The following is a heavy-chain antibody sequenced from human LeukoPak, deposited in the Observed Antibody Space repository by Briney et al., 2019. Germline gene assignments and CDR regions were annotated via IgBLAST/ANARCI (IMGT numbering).Heavy chain of an antibody. CDR2: ISVSGNT. J-gene: IGHJ4*02. CDR1: GFTFSSYS. Sequence: GGSLRLSCAASGFTFSSYSMNWVRQAPGKGLEWVSAISVSGNTYHADSVKGRFTIYKNTLYLQMNSLRAEDAAVYYCAKAPVTTCSGAYCYPFDYWGQGTLVTVSS. D-gene: IGHD2-15*01. V-gene: IGHV3-23*01. CDR3: AKAPVTTCSGAYCYPFDY.